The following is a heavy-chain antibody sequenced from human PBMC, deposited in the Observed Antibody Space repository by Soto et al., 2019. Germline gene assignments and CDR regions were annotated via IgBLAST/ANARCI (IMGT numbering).Heavy chain of an antibody. Sequence: EGSLRLSCAASGFTFGTYCMHWVRQAPGKGLEWVAVISYDGSNKYYADSVKGRFTISRDNSKNTLYLQMSSLRAEDTAVYYCAKVPNSYYYDSSRYLIRIFDYWGQGT. V-gene: IGHV3-30*18. CDR2: ISYDGSNK. CDR3: AKVPNSYYYDSSRYLIRIFDY. J-gene: IGHJ4*02. CDR1: GFTFGTYC. D-gene: IGHD3-22*01.